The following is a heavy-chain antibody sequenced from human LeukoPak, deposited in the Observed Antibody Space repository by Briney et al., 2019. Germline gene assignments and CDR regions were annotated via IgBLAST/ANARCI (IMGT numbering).Heavy chain of an antibody. CDR1: GFTFSSYG. CDR3: AKDSGLRYFDWSSYYYGMDV. CDR2: IRYDGSNK. D-gene: IGHD3-9*01. J-gene: IGHJ6*02. Sequence: GESLKISCAASGFTFSSYGMHWVRQAPGKGLEWVAFIRYDGSNKYYADSVKGRFTISRDNSKNTLYLQMNSLRAEDTAVYYCAKDSGLRYFDWSSYYYGMDVWGQGTTVTVSS. V-gene: IGHV3-30*02.